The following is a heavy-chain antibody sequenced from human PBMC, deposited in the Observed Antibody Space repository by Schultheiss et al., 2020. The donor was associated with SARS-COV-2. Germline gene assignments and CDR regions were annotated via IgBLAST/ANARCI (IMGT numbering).Heavy chain of an antibody. V-gene: IGHV1-18*04. CDR3: AADDSSGYYYDPV. CDR2: ISAYNGNT. D-gene: IGHD3-22*01. CDR1: GYTFTSYG. Sequence: ASVKVSCKASGYTFTSYGISWVRQAPGQGLEWMGWISAYNGNTNYAQKLQGRVTMTTDTSTSTAYMELRSLRSEDTAVYYCAADDSSGYYYDPVWGQGTLVTVSS. J-gene: IGHJ4*02.